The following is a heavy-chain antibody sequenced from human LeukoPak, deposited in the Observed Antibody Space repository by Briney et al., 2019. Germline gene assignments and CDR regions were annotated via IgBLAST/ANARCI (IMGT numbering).Heavy chain of an antibody. CDR2: ISSSSSTI. J-gene: IGHJ4*02. CDR1: GFTFSSYS. V-gene: IGHV3-48*02. CDR3: ARVRWVSQKTGDTYYFDY. Sequence: PGGSLRLSCAASGFTFSSYSMNWVRQAPGKGLEWVSYISSSSSTIYYADSVKGRFTISRDNAKNSLYLQMNSLRDEDTAVYYCARVRWVSQKTGDTYYFDYWGQGTLVTVSS. D-gene: IGHD7-27*01.